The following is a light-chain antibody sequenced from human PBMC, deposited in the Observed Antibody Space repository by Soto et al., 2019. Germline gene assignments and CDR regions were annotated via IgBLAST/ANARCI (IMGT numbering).Light chain of an antibody. J-gene: IGLJ2*01. CDR3: SSYTTSHTLV. CDR2: EIS. Sequence: QSALTQPASVSESPGQSITISCTGTSSDVGASDFASWYQQHPGKAPELIIYEISNRPSGVSSRFSGSKSGNTASLTISGLQAEDESDYYCSSYTTSHTLVFGGGTKLTVL. V-gene: IGLV2-14*01. CDR1: SSDVGASDF.